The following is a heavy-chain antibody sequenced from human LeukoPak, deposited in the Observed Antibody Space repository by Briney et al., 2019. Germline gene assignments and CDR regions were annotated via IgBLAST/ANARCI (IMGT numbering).Heavy chain of an antibody. V-gene: IGHV4-30-4*07. D-gene: IGHD6-13*01. CDR1: GGSISSGGYS. CDR2: IYYSGST. CDR3: ARRSSSSWYFDY. Sequence: KSSETLSLTCTVSGGSISSGGYSWSWIRQPPGKGLEWIGYIYYSGSTYYNPSLKSRVTISVDTSKNQFSLNLSSVTAADTAVYYCARRSSSSWYFDYWGQGTLVTVSS. J-gene: IGHJ4*02.